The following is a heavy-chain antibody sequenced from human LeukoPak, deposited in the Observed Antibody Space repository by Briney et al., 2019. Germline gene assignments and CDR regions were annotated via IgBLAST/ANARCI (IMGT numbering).Heavy chain of an antibody. V-gene: IGHV1-8*01. CDR3: AKDGGWMDPSVLYWYFDL. Sequence: ASVKVSSKASVYTFTIYDINSVRQAPGQGVEWMGWINPNSGNTGYTQKFQGRVTMTRNTSISTAYMELSSLRSEDTAVYYCAKDGGWMDPSVLYWYFDLWGRGTLVTVSS. CDR1: VYTFTIYD. CDR2: INPNSGNT. J-gene: IGHJ2*01. D-gene: IGHD3-16*01.